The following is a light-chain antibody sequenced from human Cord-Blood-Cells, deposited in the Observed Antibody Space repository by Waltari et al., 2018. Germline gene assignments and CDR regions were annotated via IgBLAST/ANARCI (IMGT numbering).Light chain of an antibody. CDR3: SSYTSSSTRV. CDR2: DVS. V-gene: IGLV2-14*01. CDR1: SSDLGGYNY. Sequence: QSALTQPASVSGSPGQSLTLSCTGPSSDLGGYNYVSWYQQHPGKAPTLMIYDVSNRPSGVSNRFSGSKSGNTASLTISGLQAEDEADYYCSSYTSSSTRVFGGGTKLTVL. J-gene: IGLJ3*02.